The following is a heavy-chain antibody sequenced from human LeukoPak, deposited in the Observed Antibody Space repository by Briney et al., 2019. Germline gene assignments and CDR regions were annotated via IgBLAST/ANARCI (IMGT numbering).Heavy chain of an antibody. CDR2: IYSGGST. D-gene: IGHD6-13*01. Sequence: GGSLRLSCAASGFTVSSNYMSWVRQAPGKGLEWVSVIYSGGSTYYAGSVKGRFTISRDNSKTTLYLQMHSLRAEETAVYYCAKASSPSSSWNTYFDYWGQGSLVTVSS. V-gene: IGHV3-53*01. J-gene: IGHJ4*02. CDR1: GFTVSSNY. CDR3: AKASSPSSSWNTYFDY.